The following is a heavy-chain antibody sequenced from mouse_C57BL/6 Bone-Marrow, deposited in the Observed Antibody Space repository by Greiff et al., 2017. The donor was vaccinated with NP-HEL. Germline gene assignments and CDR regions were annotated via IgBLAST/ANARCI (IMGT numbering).Heavy chain of an antibody. D-gene: IGHD4-1*01. CDR1: GYTFTSYW. Sequence: QVQLQQSGAELVKPGASVKLSCKASGYTFTSYWMQWVKQRPGQGLEWIGEIDPSDSYTNYNQKFKGKATLTVDTSSSTAYMQLSSLTSEDSAVYYCAREEEICWDWFAYWGQGTLVTVSA. CDR3: AREEEICWDWFAY. CDR2: IDPSDSYT. J-gene: IGHJ3*01. V-gene: IGHV1-50*01.